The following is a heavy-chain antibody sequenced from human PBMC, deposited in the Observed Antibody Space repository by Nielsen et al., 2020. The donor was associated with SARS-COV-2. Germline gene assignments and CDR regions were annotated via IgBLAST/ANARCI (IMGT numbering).Heavy chain of an antibody. CDR3: TTDRVSSSWNYYYYGMDV. D-gene: IGHD6-13*01. CDR2: IKSKTSGGTT. V-gene: IGHV3-15*01. Sequence: WIRQPPGKELEWVGLIKSKTSGGTTDYSAPVKGRFTISRDDSKNTLYLQMNSLKTEDTAVYYCTTDRVSSSWNYYYYGMDVWGQGTTVTVSS. J-gene: IGHJ6*02.